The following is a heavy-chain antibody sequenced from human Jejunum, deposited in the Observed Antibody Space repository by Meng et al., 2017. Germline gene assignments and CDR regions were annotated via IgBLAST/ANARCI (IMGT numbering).Heavy chain of an antibody. V-gene: IGHV3-30*04. J-gene: IGHJ4*02. CDR1: GFTFGSYP. CDR3: GRDVIGFFSFDF. CDR2: ISHDGSNN. D-gene: IGHD3-10*01. Sequence: GESLKISCAASGFTFGSYPMYWGRQPPGKGLEWVAVISHDGSNNNCADSVKGRFTISRDNSKNTLYLQMNSLSNEDTAVYYCGRDVIGFFSFDFWGQGALVTVSS.